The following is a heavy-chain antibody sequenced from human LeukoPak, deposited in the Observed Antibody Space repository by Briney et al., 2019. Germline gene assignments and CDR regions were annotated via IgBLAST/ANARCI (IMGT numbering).Heavy chain of an antibody. CDR2: INHSGRT. CDR3: VRIDDY. V-gene: IGHV4-34*01. Sequence: PSETLSLTCAVYGGSFSGYFWSWIRQPPGKGLEWIGEINHSGRTNYNPSLKSRVTISVDTSKNQFSLKLSSVTAADTAVYYCVRIDDYWGQGTLVTASS. CDR1: GGSFSGYF. J-gene: IGHJ4*02. D-gene: IGHD2-15*01.